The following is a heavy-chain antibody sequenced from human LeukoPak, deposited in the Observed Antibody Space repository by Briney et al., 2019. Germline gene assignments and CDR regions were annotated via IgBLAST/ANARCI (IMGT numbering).Heavy chain of an antibody. D-gene: IGHD1-20*01. J-gene: IGHJ4*02. CDR3: ASGGYNWNRLDY. Sequence: GGSLRLSCAGSGFTFSSYYMTWVRQPPGKGLEWVANIKPDGSEKYYMNSVKGRFTISRDNAKDSLYLQMNSLRADDTAVYFCASGGYNWNRLDYWGQGTLVAVSS. CDR2: IKPDGSEK. V-gene: IGHV3-7*01. CDR1: GFTFSSYY.